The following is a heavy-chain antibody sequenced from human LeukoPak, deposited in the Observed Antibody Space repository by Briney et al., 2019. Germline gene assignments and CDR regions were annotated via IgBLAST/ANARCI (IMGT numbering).Heavy chain of an antibody. J-gene: IGHJ4*02. V-gene: IGHV4-59*02. D-gene: IGHD2/OR15-2a*01. CDR1: GASASSSH. CDR3: SEGYFEPFAH. Sequence: PSETLSLTCVVSGASASSSHWNWIRQLPGKRLEWIDCLSYTGKTDYNPSLTSRVAISLGTSKNQVSLKLRSVTAADTAVYYCSEGYFEPFAHWGQGILVTVSS. CDR2: LSYTGKT.